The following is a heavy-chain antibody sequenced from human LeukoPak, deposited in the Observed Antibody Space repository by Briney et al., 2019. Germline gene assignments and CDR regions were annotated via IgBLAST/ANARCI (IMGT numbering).Heavy chain of an antibody. V-gene: IGHV1-18*01. CDR2: ISAYNGNT. D-gene: IGHD3-22*01. CDR3: ARGYHYYDSSGYGD. CDR1: GHTFTSYG. Sequence: ASVKVSCKAAGHTFTSYGISWVRQAPGQGLEWMGWISAYNGNTNYAQKLQGRVTMTTDTSTSTAYMELRSLRSDDTAVYYCARGYHYYDSSGYGDWGQGTLVTVSS. J-gene: IGHJ4*02.